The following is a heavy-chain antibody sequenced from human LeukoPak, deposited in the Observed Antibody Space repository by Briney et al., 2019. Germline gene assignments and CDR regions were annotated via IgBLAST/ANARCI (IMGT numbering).Heavy chain of an antibody. CDR3: ATFRLGVGFEF. D-gene: IGHD3-16*01. CDR2: INHSGST. CDR1: GGSFSGYY. J-gene: IGHJ4*02. Sequence: SETLSLTCAVYGGSFSGYYWTSIRQFPGKGLEWIGEINHSGSTNYNPSLKSRVTISVDTSKNQFSLKLNSVTAADTAVYYWATFRLGVGFEFWDQGTLVTVSS. V-gene: IGHV4-34*01.